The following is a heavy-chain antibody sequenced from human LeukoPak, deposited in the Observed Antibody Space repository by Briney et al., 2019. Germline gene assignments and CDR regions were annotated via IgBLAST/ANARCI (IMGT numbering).Heavy chain of an antibody. V-gene: IGHV3-23*01. D-gene: IGHD3-22*01. CDR1: GFTFSSYA. J-gene: IGHJ4*02. Sequence: GGSLRLSCAASGFTFSSYAMSWVRQAPGKGLEWVSAISGSGGSTQYADSVKGRFTISRDNSKNTLYLQMNGLRAEDTAVYYCAKGHTNYDGSGYYYFDFWGQGTLVTVSS. CDR3: AKGHTNYDGSGYYYFDF. CDR2: ISGSGGST.